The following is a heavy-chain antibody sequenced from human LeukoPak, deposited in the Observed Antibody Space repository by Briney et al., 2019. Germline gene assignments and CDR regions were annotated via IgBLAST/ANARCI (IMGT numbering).Heavy chain of an antibody. V-gene: IGHV4-59*04. CDR2: IYYSGST. CDR1: GGSISRYY. Sequence: PSETVSLTCTVSGGSISRYYWSWIRQPPGKGLEWIGYIYYSGSTYYNPSLKSRVTMSVDTSKNQFSLKLSSVTAADTAVYYCARYYSGSYGFDYWGQGTLVTVSS. CDR3: ARYYSGSYGFDY. D-gene: IGHD1-26*01. J-gene: IGHJ4*02.